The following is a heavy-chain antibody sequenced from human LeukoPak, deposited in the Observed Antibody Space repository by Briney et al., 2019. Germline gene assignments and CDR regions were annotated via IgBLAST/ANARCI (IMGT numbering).Heavy chain of an antibody. V-gene: IGHV3-48*03. CDR3: ARGVVGIDY. CDR2: ISSSGSTI. CDR1: GFTFSSYE. D-gene: IGHD3-3*01. Sequence: GGSLRLSCAASGFTFSSYEMNWVRQAPGKGLEWVSYISSSGSTIYYADPVKGRFTISRDNAKKSLYLQMNSLRAEDTAVYYCARGVVGIDYWGQGTLVTVSS. J-gene: IGHJ4*02.